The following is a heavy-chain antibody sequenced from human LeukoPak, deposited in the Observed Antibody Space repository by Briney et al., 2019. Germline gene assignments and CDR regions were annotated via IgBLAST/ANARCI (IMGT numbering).Heavy chain of an antibody. CDR2: IYPGDSDT. J-gene: IGHJ5*02. V-gene: IGHV5-51*01. CDR1: GYSFTSYW. Sequence: GESLKISCKGSGYSFTSYWIGWVRQMPGKGLEWMGIIYPGDSDTRYSPSFQGQATISTDKSISTAYLQWSSLKASDTAMYYCARHPYYYGSGSYYRPDNWFDPWGQGTLVTVSS. D-gene: IGHD3-10*01. CDR3: ARHPYYYGSGSYYRPDNWFDP.